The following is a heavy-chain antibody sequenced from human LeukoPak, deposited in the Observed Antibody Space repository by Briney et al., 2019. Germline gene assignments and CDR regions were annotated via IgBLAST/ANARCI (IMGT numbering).Heavy chain of an antibody. J-gene: IGHJ4*02. CDR2: LIGSSGST. Sequence: GGSLRLSCAASGFTFSSYAMSWVRQAPGKGLEWVSVLIGSSGSTDYADSVKGRFTISRDTSKNTLFLQMNSLRAEDTAIYYCAKGAYDYIEIGYFDSWGQGTLVTVSS. CDR1: GFTFSSYA. D-gene: IGHD5-12*01. CDR3: AKGAYDYIEIGYFDS. V-gene: IGHV3-23*01.